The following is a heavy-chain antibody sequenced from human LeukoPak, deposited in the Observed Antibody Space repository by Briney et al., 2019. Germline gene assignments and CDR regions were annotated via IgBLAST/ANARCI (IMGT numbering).Heavy chain of an antibody. D-gene: IGHD4/OR15-4a*01. J-gene: IGHJ4*02. CDR2: ITGSGDGT. V-gene: IGHV3-23*01. CDR3: AKAGLVRGGALDS. CDR1: GFTFSTYA. Sequence: GGSLRLSCAASGFTFSTYAMTWVRQAPGKGLEWVSSITGSGDGTSAADSVTGRFSISRDNSKSTLYLQMNSLRVEDTAVYYCAKAGLVRGGALDSWGQGTLVTVSS.